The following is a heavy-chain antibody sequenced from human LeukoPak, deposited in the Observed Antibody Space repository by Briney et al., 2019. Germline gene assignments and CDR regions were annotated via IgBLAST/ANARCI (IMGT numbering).Heavy chain of an antibody. CDR2: ISWNSGTI. J-gene: IGHJ4*02. Sequence: GRSLRLSCAASGFTFDDYAMHWVRQAPGKGLEWVSGISWNSGTIGYADSVKGRFTISRDNAKNSLYLQMRSLRAEDTALYYCAKDIERWASGSYYSFDYWGQGTLVTVSS. CDR3: AKDIERWASGSYYSFDY. CDR1: GFTFDDYA. V-gene: IGHV3-9*01. D-gene: IGHD3-10*01.